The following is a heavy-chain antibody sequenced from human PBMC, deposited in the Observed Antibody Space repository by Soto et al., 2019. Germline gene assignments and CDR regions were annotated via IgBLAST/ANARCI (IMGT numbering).Heavy chain of an antibody. Sequence: QVQLVQSGAEVREPGASVKVSCKASGYSFTSLDINWVRQTTGQGLEWMGWMQPSSGRTGYAQKLQGRVTMTRDTSINTAYMELSSLTSDDTAFYYCARGVTAGVDYWGQGTLVTVS. CDR3: ARGVTAGVDY. CDR2: MQPSSGRT. CDR1: GYSFTSLD. D-gene: IGHD1-26*01. V-gene: IGHV1-8*01. J-gene: IGHJ4*02.